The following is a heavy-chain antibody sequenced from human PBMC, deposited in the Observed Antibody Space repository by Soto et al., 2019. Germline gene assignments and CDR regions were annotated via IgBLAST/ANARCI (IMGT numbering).Heavy chain of an antibody. Sequence: ASVEVSCKASGFTFTSSAVQWVRQARGQRLEWIGWIVVGSGNTNYAQKFQERVTITRDMSTSTAYMELSSLRSEDTAVYYCAADRDYGSGTDFDYWGQGTLVTVSS. CDR1: GFTFTSSA. D-gene: IGHD3-10*01. J-gene: IGHJ4*02. CDR2: IVVGSGNT. V-gene: IGHV1-58*01. CDR3: AADRDYGSGTDFDY.